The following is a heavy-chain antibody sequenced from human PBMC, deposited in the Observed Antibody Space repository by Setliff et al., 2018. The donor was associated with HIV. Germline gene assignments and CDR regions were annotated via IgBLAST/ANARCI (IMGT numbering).Heavy chain of an antibody. CDR1: GDSINTHY. CDR2: ISHSGNT. V-gene: IGHV4-59*11. CDR3: ARSTVGAGASFP. Sequence: SETLSLTCTVSGDSINTHYWSCIRQPPGKGLEWIGCISHSGNTNFNPSLNSRVTISLDTSKNQFSLRLTSLTAADTAIYYCARSTVGAGASFPWGRGILVTVSS. D-gene: IGHD1-26*01. J-gene: IGHJ5*02.